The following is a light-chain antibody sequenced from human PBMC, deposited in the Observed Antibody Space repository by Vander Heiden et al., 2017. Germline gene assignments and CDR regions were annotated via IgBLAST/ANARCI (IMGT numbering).Light chain of an antibody. CDR2: LNSDGSH. CDR3: QTWGTGIVV. Sequence: HLVLTQSPSASASLGASVKLTCTLSSGHSSYAIAWHQQQPEKGPRYLMKLNSDGSHSKGDGIPDRFSGSSSGAERYLTISSLQSEDEADYYCQTWGTGIVVFGGGTKLTVL. V-gene: IGLV4-69*01. J-gene: IGLJ2*01. CDR1: SGHSSYA.